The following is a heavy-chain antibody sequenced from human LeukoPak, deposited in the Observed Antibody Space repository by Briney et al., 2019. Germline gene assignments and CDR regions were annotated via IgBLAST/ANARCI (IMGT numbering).Heavy chain of an antibody. CDR1: GGSISSYY. CDR2: IYYSGST. CDR3: ARRTDYYDTFDY. Sequence: SETLSLTCTVSGGSISSYYWSWIRQPPGKGLEWIGSIYYSGSTYYNPSLKSRVTISVDTSKNQSSLKLSSVTAADTAVYYCARRTDYYDTFDYWGQGTLVTVSS. J-gene: IGHJ4*02. D-gene: IGHD3-22*01. V-gene: IGHV4-59*05.